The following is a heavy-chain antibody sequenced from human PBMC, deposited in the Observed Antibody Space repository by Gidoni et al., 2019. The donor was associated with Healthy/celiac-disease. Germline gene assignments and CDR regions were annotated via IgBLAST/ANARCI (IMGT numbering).Heavy chain of an antibody. D-gene: IGHD3-16*02. V-gene: IGHV4-34*01. CDR1: GGSFSGYY. CDR2: INYSGST. CDR3: ARGLRLGELSLVMDYGMDV. J-gene: IGHJ6*02. Sequence: QVQLQQWGAGLLQPSETLSLTCAVYGGSFSGYYWSWIRQPPGKGLEWIGEINYSGSTNYNPSLKSRVTISVDTSKNQFSLKLSSVTAADTAVYYCARGLRLGELSLVMDYGMDVWGQGTTVTVSS.